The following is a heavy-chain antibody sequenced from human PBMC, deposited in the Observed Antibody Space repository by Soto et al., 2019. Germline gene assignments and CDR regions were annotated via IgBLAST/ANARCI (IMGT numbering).Heavy chain of an antibody. Sequence: EVQVVQFGAEVRKPGATVKISCQVSGYTFTNYYIHWVQQAPGRGLEWVGLVDPVDGETYYAEKFQGRVTITADTSTDTSYLELSSLRSEDTAVYYCARGRRSKGLDVWGQGTTVTVSS. CDR3: ARGRRSKGLDV. CDR1: GYTFTNYY. CDR2: VDPVDGET. V-gene: IGHV1-69-2*01. J-gene: IGHJ6*02.